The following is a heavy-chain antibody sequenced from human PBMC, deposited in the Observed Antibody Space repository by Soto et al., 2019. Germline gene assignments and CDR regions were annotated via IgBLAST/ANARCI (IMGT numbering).Heavy chain of an antibody. J-gene: IGHJ4*02. CDR2: INPHSGDT. Sequence: VKVSCKASGYTFIDYSIHWVRQAPGQGLEWMGRINPHSGDTDYSQKFRGRVTLTRGTSSSTAYMELTRVRFDDTAIYYCASDRFTSGCDYFDLWGQGTQVTVSS. D-gene: IGHD6-19*01. V-gene: IGHV1-2*06. CDR1: GYTFIDYS. CDR3: ASDRFTSGCDYFDL.